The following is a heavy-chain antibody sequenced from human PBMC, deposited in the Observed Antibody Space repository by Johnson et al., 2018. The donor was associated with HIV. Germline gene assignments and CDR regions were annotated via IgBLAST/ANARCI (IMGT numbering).Heavy chain of an antibody. D-gene: IGHD3-10*01. CDR3: AKDDQNYYGSGSYYDAFDI. CDR1: GFTFSSYG. Sequence: QMQLVESGGGVVQPGRSLRLSCAASGFTFSSYGMHWVRQAPGKGLEWVAVISYDGSTKYYADSVTGRFTISRDNSKNTLYLQMNSLRAEDTAVYYCAKDDQNYYGSGSYYDAFDIWGQGTMVTVSS. CDR2: ISYDGSTK. J-gene: IGHJ3*02. V-gene: IGHV3-30*18.